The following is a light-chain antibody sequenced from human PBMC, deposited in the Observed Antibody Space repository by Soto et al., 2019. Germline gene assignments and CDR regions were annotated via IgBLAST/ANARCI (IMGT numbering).Light chain of an antibody. CDR1: QSISSY. CDR2: AAS. V-gene: IGKV1-39*01. J-gene: IGKJ5*01. Sequence: DIQMTQSPSSLSASVGDRVTITCRASQSISSYLNWYQQKPGKAPKLLIYAASSFQSGVPSRFSGSGSGTDFTLTISSLQPEDFATYYCQRSYSFVTFGQGTRLEI. CDR3: QRSYSFVT.